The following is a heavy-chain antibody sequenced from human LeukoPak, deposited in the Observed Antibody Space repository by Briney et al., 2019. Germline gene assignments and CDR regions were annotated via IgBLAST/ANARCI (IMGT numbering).Heavy chain of an antibody. CDR1: GGSISNYY. CDR2: IYYSGST. V-gene: IGHV4-59*12. J-gene: IGHJ5*02. Sequence: SETLSLTCTVSGGSISNYYWSWIRQPPGKGLEWIGYIYYSGSTNYNPSLKSRVTMSIDTSKNQFSLKLSSVTAADTAVYYCASSYGSGSHNWFDPWGQGTLVTVSS. CDR3: ASSYGSGSHNWFDP. D-gene: IGHD3-10*01.